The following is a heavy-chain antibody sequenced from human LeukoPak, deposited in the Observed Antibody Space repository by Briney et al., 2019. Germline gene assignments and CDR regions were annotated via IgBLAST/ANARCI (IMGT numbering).Heavy chain of an antibody. CDR3: ARDHAPYYYGSGRKNWFDP. D-gene: IGHD3-10*01. Sequence: GGSPRLSCAASGFTFSSYSMNWVRQAPGKGLEWVSYISSSSSTIYYADSVKGRFTISRDNAKNSLYLQMNSLRAEDTAVYYCARDHAPYYYGSGRKNWFDPWGQGTLVTVSS. V-gene: IGHV3-48*01. CDR2: ISSSSSTI. J-gene: IGHJ5*02. CDR1: GFTFSSYS.